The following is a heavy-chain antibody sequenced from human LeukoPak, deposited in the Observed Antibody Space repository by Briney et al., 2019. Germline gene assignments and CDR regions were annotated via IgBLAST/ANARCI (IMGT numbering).Heavy chain of an antibody. J-gene: IGHJ4*02. D-gene: IGHD6-19*01. V-gene: IGHV1-18*01. CDR2: ISTYNDNT. Sequence: ASVKVSCKASGYTFTSYGISWVRQAPGQGLEWMGWISTYNDNTHYAQKFQGRVTMTTDTSTNTAYMELRSLRSDDTAVYYCAREMAVAGSGVNSWGQGTLVTVSS. CDR1: GYTFTSYG. CDR3: AREMAVAGSGVNS.